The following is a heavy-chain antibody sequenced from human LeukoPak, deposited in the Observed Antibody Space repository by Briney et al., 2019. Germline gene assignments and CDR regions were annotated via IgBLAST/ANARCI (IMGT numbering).Heavy chain of an antibody. Sequence: GGSLRLSCAASGFTFSSYWMHWVRQAPGKGLVWVSRINSDGSSASYADSVKGRFTISRDNAKNTLYLQMNSLRAEDTAVYYCARDGGYSYGAPHDYWGQGTLVTVSS. D-gene: IGHD5-18*01. CDR1: GFTFSSYW. V-gene: IGHV3-74*01. CDR2: INSDGSSA. J-gene: IGHJ4*02. CDR3: ARDGGYSYGAPHDY.